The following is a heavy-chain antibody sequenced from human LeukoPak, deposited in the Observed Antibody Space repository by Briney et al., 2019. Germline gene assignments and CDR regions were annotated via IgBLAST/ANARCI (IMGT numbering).Heavy chain of an antibody. CDR2: IYYSGSI. J-gene: IGHJ5*02. D-gene: IGHD3-10*01. V-gene: IGHV4-39*01. CDR1: AGSISSSSYY. CDR3: ATSHGSGSYSWFDP. Sequence: PSETLSLTCTVSAGSISSSSYYWGWIRQPPGKGLEWIGHIYYSGSIYYNPSLKSRVTISVDTPKNQFSLKLSSVTAADTAVYYCATSHGSGSYSWFDPWGQGTLVTVSS.